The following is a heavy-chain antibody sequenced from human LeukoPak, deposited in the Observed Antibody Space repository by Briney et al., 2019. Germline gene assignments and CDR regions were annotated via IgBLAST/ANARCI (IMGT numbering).Heavy chain of an antibody. D-gene: IGHD2-2*03. Sequence: SVKVSCKASGGTFSSYTISWVRQAPGQGLEWMGRIIPILGIANYAQKFQGRVTITADKSTSTAYMELSSLRSEDTAVYYCARDLGYCSSTSCYLSPYYYMDVWGKGTTVTVSS. V-gene: IGHV1-69*04. CDR3: ARDLGYCSSTSCYLSPYYYMDV. CDR2: IIPILGIA. CDR1: GGTFSSYT. J-gene: IGHJ6*03.